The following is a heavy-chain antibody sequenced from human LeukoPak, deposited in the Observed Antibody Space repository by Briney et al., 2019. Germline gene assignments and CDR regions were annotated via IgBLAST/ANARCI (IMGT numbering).Heavy chain of an antibody. CDR2: INPSGGST. Sequence: ASVKVSCKASGYTFTSYGISWVRQAPGQGLEWMGIINPSGGSTSYAQKFQGRVTMTRDMSTSTVYMELSRLRSDDTAVYYCARGYVGLNVDTAMVGFDYWGQGTLVTVSS. D-gene: IGHD5-18*01. J-gene: IGHJ4*02. V-gene: IGHV1-46*01. CDR3: ARGYVGLNVDTAMVGFDY. CDR1: GYTFTSYG.